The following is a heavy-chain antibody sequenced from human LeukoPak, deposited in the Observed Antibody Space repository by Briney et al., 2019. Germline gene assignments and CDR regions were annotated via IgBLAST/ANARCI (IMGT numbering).Heavy chain of an antibody. D-gene: IGHD3-22*01. V-gene: IGHV1-69*13. Sequence: SVRVSCKASGYKFTGCYMHWVRQAPGQGLEWMGGITPIFGTANYAQKFQGRVTITADESTSTAYMELSSLRSEDTAVYYCARGPDYYDSSGYIDYWGQGTLVTVSS. CDR2: ITPIFGTA. CDR1: GYKFTGCY. CDR3: ARGPDYYDSSGYIDY. J-gene: IGHJ4*02.